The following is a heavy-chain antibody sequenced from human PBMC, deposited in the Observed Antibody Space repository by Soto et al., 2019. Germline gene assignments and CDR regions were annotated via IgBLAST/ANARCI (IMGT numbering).Heavy chain of an antibody. V-gene: IGHV4-30-2*01. J-gene: IGHJ4*02. CDR1: GGSISSGGYS. CDR2: MYHSGST. CDR3: ARGPEY. Sequence: PSETLSLTCTVSGGSISSGGYSWSWIRQPPGKGLEWIGYMYHSGSTYYNPSLKSRVTISIDRSKNQFSLKLSSVTAADTAVYYCARGPEYWGQGILVTVSS. D-gene: IGHD2-2*01.